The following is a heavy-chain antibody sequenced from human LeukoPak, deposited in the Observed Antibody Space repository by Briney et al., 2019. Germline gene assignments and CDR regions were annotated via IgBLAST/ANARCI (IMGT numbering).Heavy chain of an antibody. D-gene: IGHD5-12*01. CDR3: ARRGATISTWHYFDY. CDR2: IYYSGST. CDR1: GGSISSSSYY. V-gene: IGHV4-39*01. Sequence: PSETLSLTCTVSGGSISSSSYYWGWIRQPPGKGLEWIGSIYYSGSTYYNPSLKSRVTISVDTSKNQFFLKLSSVTAADTAVYYCARRGATISTWHYFDYWGQGTLVTVSS. J-gene: IGHJ4*02.